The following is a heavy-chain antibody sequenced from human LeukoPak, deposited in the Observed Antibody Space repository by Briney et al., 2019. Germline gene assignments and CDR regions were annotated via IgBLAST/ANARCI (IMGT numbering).Heavy chain of an antibody. CDR1: GFTVSDAW. J-gene: IGHJ4*02. V-gene: IGHV3-15*01. D-gene: IGHD2-15*01. CDR2: ISSKADGGAP. CDR3: ATSGGSH. Sequence: GGSLRLSCAVSGFTVSDAWMIWVRQVPGQGLEWVAQISSKADGGAPDYAAPLKGRFFVSRDDSENTLILQMNGLKTEDTAVYYCATSGGSHWGQGTLVTVSS.